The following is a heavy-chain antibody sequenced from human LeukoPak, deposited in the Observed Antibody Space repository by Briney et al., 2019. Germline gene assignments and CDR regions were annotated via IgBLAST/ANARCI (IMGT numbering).Heavy chain of an antibody. V-gene: IGHV3-23*01. CDR2: ISNDGGGT. CDR1: GFIFNNYG. Sequence: GGSLRLSCAASGFIFNNYGLVWVRQAPGKGLQWVSAISNDGGGTTYADFVKGRFSVSRDNSKNTLFLQMNSLRAEDTALYYCAKGSSGYFFDLWGQGTLVTVSS. J-gene: IGHJ4*02. CDR3: AKGSSGYFFDL. D-gene: IGHD3-22*01.